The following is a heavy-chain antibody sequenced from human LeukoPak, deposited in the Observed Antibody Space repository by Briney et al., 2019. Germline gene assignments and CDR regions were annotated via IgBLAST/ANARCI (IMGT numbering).Heavy chain of an antibody. D-gene: IGHD3-22*01. CDR2: ISSNGGST. CDR1: GFTFSTYA. J-gene: IGHJ4*02. Sequence: GGSLRLSCAASGFTFSTYAMHWVRQAPGKGLEYVSAISSNGGSTYYANSVKGRFTISRDNSKNTLYLQMGSLRAEDMAVYYCARDGGYDNSGYNYFDYWGQGTLVTVSS. V-gene: IGHV3-64*01. CDR3: ARDGGYDNSGYNYFDY.